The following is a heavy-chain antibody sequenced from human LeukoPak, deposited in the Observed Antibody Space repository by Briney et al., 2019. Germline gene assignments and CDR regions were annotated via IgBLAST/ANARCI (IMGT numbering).Heavy chain of an antibody. CDR2: ISGSGGST. CDR1: DFTFSSYA. Sequence: PGGSLRLSCAASDFTFSSYAMSWVRQAPGKGLEWVSAISGSGGSTYYADSVKGRFTISRDNSKNTLYLQMNSLRAEDTAVYYCAKGGLGYSGYEAHFDYWGQGTLVTVSS. V-gene: IGHV3-23*01. D-gene: IGHD5-12*01. CDR3: AKGGLGYSGYEAHFDY. J-gene: IGHJ4*02.